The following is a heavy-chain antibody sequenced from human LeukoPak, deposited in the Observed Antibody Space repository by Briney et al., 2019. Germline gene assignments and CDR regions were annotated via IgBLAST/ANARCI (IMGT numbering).Heavy chain of an antibody. CDR2: INPNSGGT. CDR1: RYTFTGYY. Sequence: ASVKVSCKASRYTFTGYYMCWVRQAPGQGLEWMGWINPNSGGTNYARKFQGRVTMTRDTSISTAYMELSSLRSEDTAIYYCARAVRDGYIDYFYYMDVWGKGTTVTVSS. V-gene: IGHV1-2*02. CDR3: ARAVRDGYIDYFYYMDV. D-gene: IGHD5-24*01. J-gene: IGHJ6*03.